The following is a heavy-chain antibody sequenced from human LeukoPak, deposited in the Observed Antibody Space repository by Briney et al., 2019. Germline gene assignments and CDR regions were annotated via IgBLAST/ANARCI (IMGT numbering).Heavy chain of an antibody. Sequence: ASVKVSCKASGYTFTSYGISWVRQAPGQGLEWMGWIGAYNGNTNYAQKLQGRVTMTTDTSTSAAYMELRSLRSDDTAVYYCARDQDFWSGYSKERYFDYWGQGTLLTVSS. J-gene: IGHJ4*02. V-gene: IGHV1-18*01. D-gene: IGHD3-3*01. CDR2: IGAYNGNT. CDR3: ARDQDFWSGYSKERYFDY. CDR1: GYTFTSYG.